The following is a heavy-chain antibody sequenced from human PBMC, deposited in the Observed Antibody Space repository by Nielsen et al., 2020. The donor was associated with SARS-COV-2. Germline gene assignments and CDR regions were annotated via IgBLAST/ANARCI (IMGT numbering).Heavy chain of an antibody. CDR1: GFTFSNSW. J-gene: IGHJ6*02. V-gene: IGHV3-15*01. CDR3: STGGVAAVGTYYYYYGMDV. D-gene: IGHD6-13*01. Sequence: GGSLRLSCVASGFTFSNSWMTWVRQAPGKGLEWVGRIKAKTDGETTVYAAPVQGRFTISRDDSEMTLYLQMDSLETEDTGVYYCSTGGVAAVGTYYYYYGMDVWGQGTTVAVSS. CDR2: IKAKTDGETT.